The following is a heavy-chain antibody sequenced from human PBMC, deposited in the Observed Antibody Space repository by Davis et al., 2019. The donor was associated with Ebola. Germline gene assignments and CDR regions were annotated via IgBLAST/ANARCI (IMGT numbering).Heavy chain of an antibody. CDR3: AKVDTNTIRMLDRGIGAFDI. Sequence: SVKVSCKVSGGTFSTYYINWVRQAPGQGLEWVGGIIPIFDRTNHAQKFQGRVTITADESTTTAYMELSSLRSEDTALYYCAKVDTNTIRMLDRGIGAFDIWGQGTMVTVSS. V-gene: IGHV1-69*13. D-gene: IGHD5-24*01. J-gene: IGHJ3*02. CDR1: GGTFSTYY. CDR2: IIPIFDRT.